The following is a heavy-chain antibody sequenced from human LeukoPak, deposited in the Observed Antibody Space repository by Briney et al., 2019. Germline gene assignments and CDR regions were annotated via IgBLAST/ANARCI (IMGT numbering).Heavy chain of an antibody. CDR3: AKSVARVSGWYGLDV. Sequence: GGSLRLSCAASGFTVSSNYMSWVRQAPGKGLEWVSVIYSGGSTYYADSVKGRFTISRDNSENTLYLQMNSLRAEDTAVYYCAKSVARVSGWYGLDVWGQGTTVTVSS. J-gene: IGHJ6*02. V-gene: IGHV3-66*01. CDR2: IYSGGST. CDR1: GFTVSSNY. D-gene: IGHD6-19*01.